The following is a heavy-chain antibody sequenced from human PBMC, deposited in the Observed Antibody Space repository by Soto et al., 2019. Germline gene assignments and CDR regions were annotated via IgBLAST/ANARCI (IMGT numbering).Heavy chain of an antibody. D-gene: IGHD5-12*01. CDR2: ISTTGSYI. CDR1: RFTFSHYS. Sequence: EVQLVESGGGLVKPGGSLRLSCAASRFTFSHYSMDWVRQAPGKGLEWVSSISTTGSYIYYADSLRGRFTISRDNAKNSLYLQMNSLRAGATAVYYCARSNYDYGLDYWGQGTLVTVSS. J-gene: IGHJ4*02. V-gene: IGHV3-21*01. CDR3: ARSNYDYGLDY.